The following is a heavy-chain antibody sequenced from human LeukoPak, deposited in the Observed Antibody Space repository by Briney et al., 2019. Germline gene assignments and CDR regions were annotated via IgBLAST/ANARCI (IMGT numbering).Heavy chain of an antibody. J-gene: IGHJ5*02. CDR2: IDHSGST. CDR3: ARGRTIAVAGMYNWFDP. Sequence: NPSETLSLTCAVYGGSFSGYYWSWIRQPPGKGLEWIGEIDHSGSTNYNPSLKSRVTISVDTSKNQFSLKLSSVTAADTAVYYCARGRTIAVAGMYNWFDPWGQGTLVTVSS. V-gene: IGHV4-34*01. D-gene: IGHD6-19*01. CDR1: GGSFSGYY.